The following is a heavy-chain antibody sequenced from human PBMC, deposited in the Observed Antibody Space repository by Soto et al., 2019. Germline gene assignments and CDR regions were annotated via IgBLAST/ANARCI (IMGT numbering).Heavy chain of an antibody. CDR1: GLTFNIYD. D-gene: IGHD1-26*01. J-gene: IGHJ3*01. Sequence: QVQLVESGGGVVQPGTSLRLSCAASGLTFNIYDIHWVRQAPGKGLEWVAVVSYDGNNKYYADSVKGRFTISRDNSKNTLYLQMNSLRAEDTAVYHCAIIHSGSFGFDVWGQGTVVTFSS. V-gene: IGHV3-30*03. CDR3: AIIHSGSFGFDV. CDR2: VSYDGNNK.